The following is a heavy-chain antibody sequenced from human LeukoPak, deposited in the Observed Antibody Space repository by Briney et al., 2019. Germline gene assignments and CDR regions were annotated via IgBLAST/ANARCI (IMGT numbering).Heavy chain of an antibody. CDR2: IGRSSSNI. J-gene: IGHJ3*01. CDR1: GFTFSSYS. V-gene: IGHV3-21*01. D-gene: IGHD3-10*01. Sequence: PGGSLRLSCTASGFTFSSYSMNWVRQAPGKGLEWVSSIGRSSSNIYHADSVKGRFTISRDNAKKSVYLQMHSLRADDTAVYYCAREGSLGWDQGTMVTVSS. CDR3: AREGSLG.